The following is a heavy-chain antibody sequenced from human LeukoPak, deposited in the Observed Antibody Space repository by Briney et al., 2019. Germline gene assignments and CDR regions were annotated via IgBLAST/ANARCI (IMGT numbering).Heavy chain of an antibody. CDR2: IIPIFGIA. D-gene: IGHD4-17*01. V-gene: IGHV1-69*13. CDR1: GGTFSSYA. J-gene: IGHJ6*02. Sequence: ASVKVSCKASGGTFSSYAISWVRQAPGQGLEWMGRIIPIFGIANYAQKFQGRVTITADESTSTAYMELSSLRSEDTAVYYCARDMTVTTSSDYYYGMDVWGQGTTVTVSS. CDR3: ARDMTVTTSSDYYYGMDV.